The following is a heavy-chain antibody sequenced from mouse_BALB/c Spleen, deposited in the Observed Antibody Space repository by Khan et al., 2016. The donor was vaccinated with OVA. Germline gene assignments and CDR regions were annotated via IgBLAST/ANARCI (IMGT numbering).Heavy chain of an antibody. V-gene: IGHV1S136*01. CDR2: IYPFNDDT. Sequence: VQLKQSGPELVKPGASVKMSCKASGYTFTSYVMHWVKQKPGLGLEWIGYIYPFNDDTKYNENFKGKATLTSDKSSSPAYMELSSLTSEDSAVYYCAPVGNYYVSFAYWGQGTLVTVSA. CDR1: GYTFTSYV. CDR3: APVGNYYVSFAY. J-gene: IGHJ3*01. D-gene: IGHD1-1*01.